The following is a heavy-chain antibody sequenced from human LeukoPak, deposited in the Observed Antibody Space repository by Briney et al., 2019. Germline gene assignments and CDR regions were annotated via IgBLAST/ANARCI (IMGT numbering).Heavy chain of an antibody. CDR2: VSWNSGSI. J-gene: IGHJ4*02. D-gene: IGHD6-19*01. CDR3: ARAYSSGSPYFDY. CDR1: GFTFDDYA. Sequence: GRSLRLSCAASGFTFDDYAMHWVRQAPGKGLEWVSGVSWNSGSIGYADSVKGRFTISRDNAKNSLYLQMNSLRAEAMALYYCARAYSSGSPYFDYWGQGTLVTVSS. V-gene: IGHV3-9*03.